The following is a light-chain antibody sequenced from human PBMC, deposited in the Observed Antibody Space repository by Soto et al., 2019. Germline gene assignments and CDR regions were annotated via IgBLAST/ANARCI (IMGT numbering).Light chain of an antibody. V-gene: IGKV1-33*01. CDR1: QDISNY. CDR2: DAS. CDR3: QQYDYLPIT. J-gene: IGKJ5*01. Sequence: DIQMTQSPSSLSASVGDRVTITCQASQDISNYLNWYQQKPGKAPKLLIYDASNLETGVPSRFSESGSGTDCTFTISILQPEDIATYYCQQYDYLPITFCHGTRLEIK.